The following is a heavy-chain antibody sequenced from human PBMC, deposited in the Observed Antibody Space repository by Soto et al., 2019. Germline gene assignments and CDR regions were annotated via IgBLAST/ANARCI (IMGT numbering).Heavy chain of an antibody. CDR3: ASTNYGSGSYSDS. CDR2: IYSGGST. J-gene: IGHJ4*02. Sequence: QSGGSLRLSCAASEFTVSSNYMTWVRQAPGKGLEWVSVIYSGGSTYYADSVKGRFTISRDNSKNTLYLQMNSLRAEDTAVYYCASTNYGSGSYSDSWGQGTLVTVSS. CDR1: EFTVSSNY. D-gene: IGHD3-10*01. V-gene: IGHV3-53*01.